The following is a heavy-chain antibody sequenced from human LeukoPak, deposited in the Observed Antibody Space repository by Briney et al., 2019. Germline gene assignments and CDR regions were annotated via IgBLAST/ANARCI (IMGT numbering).Heavy chain of an antibody. CDR2: ISSSSSYI. Sequence: GGSLRLSCAASGFTFSSYSMNWVRQAPGKGLEWVSTISSSSSYIYYADSVKGRFTISRDNAKNSLYLQMNSLRAEDTAVYYCARDSDSTHDYWGQGTLVTVSS. CDR3: ARDSDSTHDY. CDR1: GFTFSSYS. V-gene: IGHV3-21*01. D-gene: IGHD2-2*01. J-gene: IGHJ4*02.